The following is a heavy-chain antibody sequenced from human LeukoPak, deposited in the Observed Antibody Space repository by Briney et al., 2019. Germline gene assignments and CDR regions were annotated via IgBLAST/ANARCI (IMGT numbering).Heavy chain of an antibody. V-gene: IGHV3-74*01. J-gene: IGHJ5*02. CDR2: INSDGSST. Sequence: GGSLRLSCAASGFTFSSYWMHWVRQAPGKGLVWVSRINSDGSSTSYADSVKGRFTISRDNATNTLYLQMNSLRAEDTAVYYCARGSSIAAALFDPWGQGTLVTVSS. CDR3: ARGSSIAAALFDP. CDR1: GFTFSSYW. D-gene: IGHD6-13*01.